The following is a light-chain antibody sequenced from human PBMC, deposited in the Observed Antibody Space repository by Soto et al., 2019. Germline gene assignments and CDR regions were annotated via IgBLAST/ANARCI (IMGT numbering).Light chain of an antibody. Sequence: DIQMTQSPDSLSAYVGARVTISGRASPSTSRHLAWYHQKPRKAPRLLIYPASTWRGGVPSRFNCSGSGTDFTLPISSLHPEDLANYYCQQSYRTPSTLAEGTRL. CDR1: PSTSRH. V-gene: IGKV1-39*01. CDR3: QQSYRTPST. J-gene: IGKJ5*01. CDR2: PAS.